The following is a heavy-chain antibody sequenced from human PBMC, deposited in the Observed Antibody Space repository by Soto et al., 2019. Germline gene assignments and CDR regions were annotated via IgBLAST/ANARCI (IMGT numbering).Heavy chain of an antibody. CDR1: GYTFTSYG. Sequence: ASVKVSCKASGYTFTSYGISWVRQAPGQGLEWMGWISAYNGNTNYAQKLQGRVTMTTDTSTSTAYMELRSLRSDDTAVYYCARDPGYSSSWYFRRGHYGMDVWGQGTTVTVSS. V-gene: IGHV1-18*01. CDR3: ARDPGYSSSWYFRRGHYGMDV. J-gene: IGHJ6*02. CDR2: ISAYNGNT. D-gene: IGHD6-13*01.